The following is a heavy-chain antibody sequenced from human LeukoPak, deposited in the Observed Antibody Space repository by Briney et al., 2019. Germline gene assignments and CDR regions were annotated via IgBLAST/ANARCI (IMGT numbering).Heavy chain of an antibody. Sequence: PGRSLRLSCSASGFTFDDYAMHWVRQAPGKGLEWVSGISWNSGSIGYADSVKGRFTISRDNAKNSLYLQMNSLRAEDTALYYCAKDIRYSNYYGMDVWGQGTTVTVSS. D-gene: IGHD4-11*01. CDR3: AKDIRYSNYYGMDV. CDR1: GFTFDDYA. V-gene: IGHV3-9*01. CDR2: ISWNSGSI. J-gene: IGHJ6*02.